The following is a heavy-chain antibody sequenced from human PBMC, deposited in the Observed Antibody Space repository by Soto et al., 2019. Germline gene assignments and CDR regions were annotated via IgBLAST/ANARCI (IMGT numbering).Heavy chain of an antibody. V-gene: IGHV3-11*03. CDR2: ISPGSRYP. J-gene: IGHJ4*02. D-gene: IGHD6-19*01. CDR1: GFTFGDSY. CDR3: AHRPSGWYLFDY. Sequence: PGGSLRLSCAGSGFTFGDSYMSWIRQAPGKGLEWLSYISPGSRYPAYADSVKGRFTISRDNAKRSLYLQMMSLTAEDTATYYCAHRPSGWYLFDYWGQGTLVTVSS.